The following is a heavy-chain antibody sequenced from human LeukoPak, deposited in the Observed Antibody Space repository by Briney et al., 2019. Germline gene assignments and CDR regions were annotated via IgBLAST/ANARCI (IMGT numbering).Heavy chain of an antibody. CDR1: GGSFSGYY. CDR3: ARDGAITIFGVDIRYFDY. V-gene: IGHV4-34*01. Sequence: SETLSLTCAVYGGSFSGYYWSWIRQPPGKGLEWIGEIYHSGSTNYNPSLKSRVTISVDTSKNQFSLKLSSVTAADTAVYYCARDGAITIFGVDIRYFDYWGQGTLVTVSS. CDR2: IYHSGST. D-gene: IGHD3-3*01. J-gene: IGHJ4*02.